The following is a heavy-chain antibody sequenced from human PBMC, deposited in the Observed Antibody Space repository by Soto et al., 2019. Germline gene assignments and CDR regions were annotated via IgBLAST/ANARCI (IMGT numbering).Heavy chain of an antibody. CDR2: IYHSGST. D-gene: IGHD2-2*01. V-gene: IGHV4-4*02. CDR3: ARWGPDIVVVPAAMNYYYYMDV. CDR1: SGSISSSNW. J-gene: IGHJ6*03. Sequence: QVQLQESGPGLVKPSGTLSLTCAVSSGSISSSNWWSWVRQPPGKGLEWIGEIYHSGSTNYNPSLKSRLTLSVDKSKTQFSLKLSSVTAADTAVYYCARWGPDIVVVPAAMNYYYYMDVWGKGTTVTVSS.